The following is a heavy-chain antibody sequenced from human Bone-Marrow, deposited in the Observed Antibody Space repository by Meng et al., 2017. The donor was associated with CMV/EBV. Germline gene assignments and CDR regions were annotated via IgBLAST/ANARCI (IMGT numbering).Heavy chain of an antibody. Sequence: GESLKISCAASGFTFHNYAMTWVRQAPGKGLEWVSAISGSGGSTYYADSVKGRFTISRDNSKNTLYLQMNSLRVEDTAVYYCASPASTYYDFWSGYYLPLDVGGQGTTVTVSS. CDR1: GFTFHNYA. D-gene: IGHD3-3*01. J-gene: IGHJ6*02. V-gene: IGHV3-23*01. CDR3: ASPASTYYDFWSGYYLPLDV. CDR2: ISGSGGST.